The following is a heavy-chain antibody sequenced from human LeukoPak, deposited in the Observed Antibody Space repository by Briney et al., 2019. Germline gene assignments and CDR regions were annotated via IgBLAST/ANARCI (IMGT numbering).Heavy chain of an antibody. CDR1: GFTFSSYA. D-gene: IGHD2-8*01. CDR3: AKSKGQGYCTNGVCYGGFDY. J-gene: IGHJ4*02. CDR2: ISGSGGGT. Sequence: GGSLRLSCAASGFTFSSYAMSWVRQAPGKGLEWVSAISGSGGGTYYADSVKGRFTISRDNSKNTLYLQMNSLRAEDTAVYYCAKSKGQGYCTNGVCYGGFDYWGQGTLVTVSS. V-gene: IGHV3-23*01.